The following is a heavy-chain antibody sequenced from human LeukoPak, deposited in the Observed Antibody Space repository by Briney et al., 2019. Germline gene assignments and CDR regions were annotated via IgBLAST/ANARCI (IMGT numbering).Heavy chain of an antibody. J-gene: IGHJ5*02. CDR2: IYSGGST. Sequence: GGSLRLSCAASGFTVSTNYMTWVRQAPGKGLEWVSVIYSGGSTYYSDSEKGRFTISRDNSKNTLYLQMNSLRAEDTAVYYCARVASYCSSTSCYGNWFDPWGQGTLVTVSS. CDR3: ARVASYCSSTSCYGNWFDP. D-gene: IGHD2-2*01. V-gene: IGHV3-53*01. CDR1: GFTVSTNY.